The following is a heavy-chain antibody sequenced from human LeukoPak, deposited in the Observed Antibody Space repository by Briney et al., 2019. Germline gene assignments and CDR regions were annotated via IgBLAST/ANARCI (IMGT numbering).Heavy chain of an antibody. CDR1: GFSLSTSGMC. D-gene: IGHD3-16*02. V-gene: IGHV2-70*11. CDR3: ARILYDNVWGSYRFDY. CDR2: IVWDDDK. Sequence: QTLTLTCTFSGFSLSTSGMCVSWIRQPPGKALEWLARIVWDDDKYYSTSLKTRLTISKDTSKNQVVRTMANMDPVDTPTYYCARILYDNVWGSYRFDYRGQGTLGTVSS. J-gene: IGHJ4*02.